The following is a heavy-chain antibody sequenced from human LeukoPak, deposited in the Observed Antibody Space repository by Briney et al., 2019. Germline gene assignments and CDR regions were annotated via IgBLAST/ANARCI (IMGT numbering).Heavy chain of an antibody. D-gene: IGHD6-19*01. V-gene: IGHV3-23*01. CDR3: ARVAGWHWFDP. Sequence: GGALRLSCAASGFTFSSYDMTWVRQAPGRGLEWVSSIRPSGDNTYYGDSVKGRFTISRDNSRNTVYLQMNNMRVDDTAVYYCARVAGWHWFDPWGQGTLVTVSS. CDR2: IRPSGDNT. CDR1: GFTFSSYD. J-gene: IGHJ5*02.